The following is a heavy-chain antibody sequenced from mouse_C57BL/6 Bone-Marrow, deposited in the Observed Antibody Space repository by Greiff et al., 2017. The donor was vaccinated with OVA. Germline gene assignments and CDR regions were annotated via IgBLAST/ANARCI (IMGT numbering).Heavy chain of an antibody. V-gene: IGHV1-55*01. CDR1: GYTFTSYW. J-gene: IGHJ2*01. CDR2: IYPGSGST. D-gene: IGHD2-3*01. CDR3: AALYDGYYAPDY. Sequence: QVQLKESGAELVKPGASVKMSCKASGYTFTSYWITWVKQRPGQGLEWIGDIYPGSGSTNYNEKFKSKATLTVDTSSSTAYMQLSSLTSEDSAVYYCAALYDGYYAPDYWGQGTTLTVSS.